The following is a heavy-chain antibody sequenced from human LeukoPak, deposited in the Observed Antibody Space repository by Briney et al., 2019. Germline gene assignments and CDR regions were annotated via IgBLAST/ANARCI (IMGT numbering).Heavy chain of an antibody. D-gene: IGHD3-16*02. CDR2: ISSSSSYI. CDR3: ASSLYYDYVWGSYRYPPDY. Sequence: GGSLRLSCAASGFTFSSYSMNWVRQAPGKGLEWVSSISSSSSYIYYADSVKGRFTISRDNAKNSLYLQMNSLRAEDTAVYYCASSLYYDYVWGSYRYPPDYWGQGTLVTVSS. V-gene: IGHV3-21*01. CDR1: GFTFSSYS. J-gene: IGHJ4*02.